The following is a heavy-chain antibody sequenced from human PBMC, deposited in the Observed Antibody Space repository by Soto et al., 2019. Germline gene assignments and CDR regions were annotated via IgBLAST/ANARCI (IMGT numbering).Heavy chain of an antibody. Sequence: SETLSLTCTVSGGSITCYYWTWIRQPAGKGLEWIGRIYTSGGTDYNPSLKSRLTMSVDTSKNQFSLKLTSVTAADTAVYYCARGFGSSWYYFDFWGQGALVTVSS. CDR2: IYTSGGT. D-gene: IGHD6-13*01. J-gene: IGHJ4*02. V-gene: IGHV4-4*07. CDR1: GGSITCYY. CDR3: ARGFGSSWYYFDF.